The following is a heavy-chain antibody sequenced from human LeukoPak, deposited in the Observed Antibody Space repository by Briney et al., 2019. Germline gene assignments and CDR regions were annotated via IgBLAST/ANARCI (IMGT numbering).Heavy chain of an antibody. CDR2: IRYSGRT. Sequence: KTSETLSLTCTVSGGSISSNTYYWSWIRQHPGKGLEWIGSIRYSGRTYYKPSLKSRVTLSVDTSKNQLLLNLRSVTAADTAMYYCAREFNGSPDYLGQGTLVTVSS. CDR3: AREFNGSPDY. V-gene: IGHV4-39*02. D-gene: IGHD6-25*01. CDR1: GGSISSNTYY. J-gene: IGHJ4*02.